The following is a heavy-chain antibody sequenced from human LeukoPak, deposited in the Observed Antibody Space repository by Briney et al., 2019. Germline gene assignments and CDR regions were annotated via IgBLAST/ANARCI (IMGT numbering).Heavy chain of an antibody. V-gene: IGHV4-59*01. Sequence: SETLSLTCTVSGGSISRYYWSWIRQPPGKGLEWIGYIYYSGSTNYNPSLKSRVTISVDTSKNQFSLKLSSVTAADTAVYYCARGLYGDSYLFDYWGQGTLVTVSS. D-gene: IGHD4-17*01. CDR1: GGSISRYY. J-gene: IGHJ4*02. CDR2: IYYSGST. CDR3: ARGLYGDSYLFDY.